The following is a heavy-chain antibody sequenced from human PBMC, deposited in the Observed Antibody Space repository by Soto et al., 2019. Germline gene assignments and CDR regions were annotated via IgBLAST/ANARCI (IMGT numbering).Heavy chain of an antibody. CDR2: IFSNDEK. CDR1: GFSLSNAGMG. Sequence: SGPTLVNPTETLTLTCTVSGFSLSNAGMGVSWIRQPPGKALEWLAHIFSNDEKSYSTSLKSRLTISKDTSKSQVVLTMTNMDPVDTATYYCARIRYYYDSSGASLTVYYFDYWGQGTLVTVSS. V-gene: IGHV2-26*01. D-gene: IGHD3-22*01. CDR3: ARIRYYYDSSGASLTVYYFDY. J-gene: IGHJ4*02.